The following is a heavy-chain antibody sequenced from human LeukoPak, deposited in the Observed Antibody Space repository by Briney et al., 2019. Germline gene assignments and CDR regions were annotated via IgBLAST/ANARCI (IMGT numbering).Heavy chain of an antibody. CDR2: ISAHNGNT. V-gene: IGHV1-18*01. J-gene: IGHJ5*02. CDR3: ARDRPDSGYSYGNWFDP. Sequence: ASVKVSCKASGYTFTSYGISWVRQAPGQGLEWMGWISAHNGNTNYAQKLQGRVTMTTDTSTSTAYMELRSLRSDDTAVYYCARDRPDSGYSYGNWFDPWGQGTLVTVSS. CDR1: GYTFTSYG. D-gene: IGHD5-18*01.